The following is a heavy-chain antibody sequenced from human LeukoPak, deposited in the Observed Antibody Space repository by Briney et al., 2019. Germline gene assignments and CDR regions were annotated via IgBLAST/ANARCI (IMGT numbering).Heavy chain of an antibody. D-gene: IGHD6-13*01. CDR1: GFTFSNYW. CDR3: ARDYSSRGEQQLVRGHYYYYYMDV. J-gene: IGHJ6*03. CDR2: INSDGINT. V-gene: IGHV3-74*01. Sequence: PGGSLRLSCAASGFTFSNYWMHWVCQAPGKGLVWVSRINSDGINTSYADSVKGRFTISRDNAKNSLYLQMNSLRAEDTAVYYCARDYSSRGEQQLVRGHYYYYYMDVWGKGTTVTVSS.